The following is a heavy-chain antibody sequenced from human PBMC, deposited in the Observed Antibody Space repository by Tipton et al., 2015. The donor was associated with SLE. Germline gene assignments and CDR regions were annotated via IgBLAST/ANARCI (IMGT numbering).Heavy chain of an antibody. CDR3: ARDRGGNYLSAFDI. D-gene: IGHD4-23*01. CDR2: IYHSGST. V-gene: IGHV4-38-2*02. CDR1: GGSISSYY. J-gene: IGHJ3*02. Sequence: TLSLTCTVSGGSISSYYWGWIRQPPWKGLEWIGSIYHSGSTYYNPSLKSRVTISVDTSKNQFSLKLSSVTAADTAVYYCARDRGGNYLSAFDIWGQGTMVTVSS.